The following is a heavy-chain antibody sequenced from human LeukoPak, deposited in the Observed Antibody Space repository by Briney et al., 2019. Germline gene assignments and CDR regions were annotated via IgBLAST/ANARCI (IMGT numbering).Heavy chain of an antibody. CDR2: ISAYNGNT. CDR1: GYTFTSYG. J-gene: IGHJ4*02. CDR3: ARGSLLRFLEWLTALDY. V-gene: IGHV1-18*01. Sequence: GASVKVSCKASGYTFTSYGISWVRQAPGQGLEWMGWISAYNGNTNYAQKLQGRVTMTTDTSTSTAYMELRSLRSDDTAVYYCARGSLLRFLEWLTALDYWGQGTLVTVSS. D-gene: IGHD3-3*01.